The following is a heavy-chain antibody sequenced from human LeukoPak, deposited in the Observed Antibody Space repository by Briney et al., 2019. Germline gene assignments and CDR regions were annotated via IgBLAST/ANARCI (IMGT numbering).Heavy chain of an antibody. D-gene: IGHD6-25*01. V-gene: IGHV4-59*08. CDR3: ARRLGAGYSSGGDGSFDI. Sequence: SSETLSVTCTVSGGSISSYYWSWIRQPPGKGLEWIGYIYYSGSTNYNPSLKSRVTISVDASTNQLSLKLNSVTAADTAVYYCARRLGAGYSSGGDGSFDIWGQ. CDR1: GGSISSYY. J-gene: IGHJ3*02. CDR2: IYYSGST.